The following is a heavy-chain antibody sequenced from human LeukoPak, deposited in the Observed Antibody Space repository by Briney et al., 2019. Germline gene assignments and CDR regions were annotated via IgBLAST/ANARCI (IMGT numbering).Heavy chain of an antibody. V-gene: IGHV3-7*01. Sequence: PGGSLRLSCAASGSTLSGSWMNWVRQAPGKRLEWVANIKRVGGEKYYVDSGKGQFTISRDNAKNSPYLQMNALRAEDTAVYCCAKHGDDNAPRDDFDIWGQGTMVTVSS. D-gene: IGHD7-27*01. CDR1: GSTLSGSW. CDR2: IKRVGGEK. J-gene: IGHJ3*02. CDR3: AKHGDDNAPRDDFDI.